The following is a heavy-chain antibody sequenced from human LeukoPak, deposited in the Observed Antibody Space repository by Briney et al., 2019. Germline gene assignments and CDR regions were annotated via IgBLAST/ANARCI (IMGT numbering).Heavy chain of an antibody. Sequence: SETLSLTCSVSGGSISGTTHNWGWIRQPPGKGLEWIATIYYSESTKKSPSLKSRVTISLDTSRNQFSLKLSSVTAADTAVYYCARQGSSSWYGSYFDLWGRGSLVTVSS. D-gene: IGHD6-13*01. CDR1: GGSISGTTHN. J-gene: IGHJ2*01. V-gene: IGHV4-39*01. CDR2: IYYSEST. CDR3: ARQGSSSWYGSYFDL.